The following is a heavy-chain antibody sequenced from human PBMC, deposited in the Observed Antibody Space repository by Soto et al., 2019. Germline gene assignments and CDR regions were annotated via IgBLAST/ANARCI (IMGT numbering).Heavy chain of an antibody. D-gene: IGHD3-9*01. CDR2: ISYDGSNK. CDR3: ARDFRYYDILTGYYYAMDV. J-gene: IGHJ6*02. CDR1: GFTFSSYA. V-gene: IGHV3-30-3*01. Sequence: QVQLVESGGGVVQPGRSLRLSCAASGFTFSSYAMHWVRQAPGKGLEWVAVISYDGSNKYYADSVKGRFTISRDNSKNTLYLQMNSLRAEDTAVYYCARDFRYYDILTGYYYAMDVWGQGTTVTVSS.